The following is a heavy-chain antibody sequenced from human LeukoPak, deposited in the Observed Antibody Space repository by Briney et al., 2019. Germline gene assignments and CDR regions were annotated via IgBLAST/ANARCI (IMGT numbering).Heavy chain of an antibody. V-gene: IGHV3-23*01. D-gene: IGHD2-21*02. J-gene: IGHJ4*02. CDR2: ISGSGGST. Sequence: GGSLRLSCAASGFTFSSYAMSWVRQAPGKGLEWVSAISGSGGSTYYADSVKGRFTISRDNSKNTLYLQMNSLRAEDTAVYYCAKGQRSVVVTAPFDYWGQGTLVTVSS. CDR3: AKGQRSVVVTAPFDY. CDR1: GFTFSSYA.